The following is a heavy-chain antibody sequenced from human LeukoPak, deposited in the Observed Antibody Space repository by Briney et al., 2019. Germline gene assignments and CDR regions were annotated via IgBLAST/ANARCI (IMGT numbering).Heavy chain of an antibody. Sequence: GGSLRLSCAASGFTFSDYAMSWVRQAPGKGLEWLSVISGGSSGSTYYADSVKGRFTISRDNSKNTLYLQMNSLRAEDTAVYYCAKDREKDGSGSYYIGLGDYWGQGTLVTVSS. CDR3: AKDREKDGSGSYYIGLGDY. D-gene: IGHD3-10*01. V-gene: IGHV3-23*01. J-gene: IGHJ4*02. CDR1: GFTFSDYA. CDR2: ISGGSSGST.